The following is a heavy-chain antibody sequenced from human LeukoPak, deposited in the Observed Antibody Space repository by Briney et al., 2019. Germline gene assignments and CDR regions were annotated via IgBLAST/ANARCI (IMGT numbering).Heavy chain of an antibody. D-gene: IGHD3-3*01. CDR1: GYIFSNFFSSYG. CDR2: ISPYNGKT. CDR3: ARDGGSGYRFDY. J-gene: IGHJ4*02. Sequence: ASVKVSCKASGYIFSNFFSSYGMTWVRQAPGQGLEWMGWISPYNGKTKFAQKFQGRVTIRADTSTSTAYMELSSLRSEDTAVYYCARDGGSGYRFDYWGQGTLVTVSS. V-gene: IGHV1-18*01.